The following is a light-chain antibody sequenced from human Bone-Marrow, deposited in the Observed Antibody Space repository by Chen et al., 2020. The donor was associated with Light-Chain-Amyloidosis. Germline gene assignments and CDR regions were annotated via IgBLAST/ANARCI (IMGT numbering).Light chain of an antibody. Sequence: EIVSTQHPGTLSLSPGEGANLSCRASQTISSNYLTWYQQKFGQAPRLLIYGSTSRATGIPDRFTGSGSGTDFTLTINRLEPEDFAMYYCQQYGTSPLTFGGGTKVEIK. J-gene: IGKJ4*01. CDR3: QQYGTSPLT. CDR2: GST. CDR1: QTISSNY. V-gene: IGKV3-20*01.